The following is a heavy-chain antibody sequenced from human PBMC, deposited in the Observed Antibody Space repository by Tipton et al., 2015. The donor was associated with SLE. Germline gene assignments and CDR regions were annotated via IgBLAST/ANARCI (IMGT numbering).Heavy chain of an antibody. D-gene: IGHD3-16*01. CDR2: IYYSGST. CDR3: ARSRGGASRAFDY. J-gene: IGHJ4*02. V-gene: IGHV4-59*11. Sequence: TLSLTCTVSGGSISSHYWSWIRQPPGKGLEWIGYIYYSGSTDYNPSLKRRVTISVDTSKNQFSLKLSSVTAADTAVYYCARSRGGASRAFDYWGQGTLVIVSS. CDR1: GGSISSHY.